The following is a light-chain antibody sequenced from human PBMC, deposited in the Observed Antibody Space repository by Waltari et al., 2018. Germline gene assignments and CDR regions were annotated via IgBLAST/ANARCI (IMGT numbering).Light chain of an antibody. CDR1: QSISSH. V-gene: IGKV1-39*01. J-gene: IGKJ1*01. CDR2: AAS. CDR3: QQSYATPGT. Sequence: IQMTQSPSSMPASLGDRVTITCRASQSISSHLTWYQQKPGEATTFLIYAASSLQSGVPARFSGSGSGTDFTLTISSLQPEDFATYYCQQSYATPGTFGQGTKVEVK.